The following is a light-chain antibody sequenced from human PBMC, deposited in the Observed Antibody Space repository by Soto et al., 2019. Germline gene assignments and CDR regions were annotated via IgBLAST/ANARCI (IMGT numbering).Light chain of an antibody. Sequence: SVLTRSPGTLSLFPGERATLSCRTSQSISSTYLAWYQQRPGQAPRLLIYAASSRATGIPDRFSGSGSGTDFTLTISRLEPEDFAVYYCQQYFGSLYTFGQGTKLEIK. CDR3: QQYFGSLYT. CDR1: QSISSTY. V-gene: IGKV3-20*01. J-gene: IGKJ2*01. CDR2: AAS.